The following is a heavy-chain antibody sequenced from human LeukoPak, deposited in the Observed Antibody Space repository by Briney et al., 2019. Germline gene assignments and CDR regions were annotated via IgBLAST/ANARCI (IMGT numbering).Heavy chain of an antibody. CDR3: AREGHRVSSFDY. CDR1: GGTFSSYA. D-gene: IGHD6-6*01. CDR2: IIPIFGTA. V-gene: IGHV1-69*05. J-gene: IGHJ4*02. Sequence: SVKVSCKASGGTFSSYAISWVRQAPGQGLEWMGGIIPIFGTANYAQKFQGRVTITTDESTSTAYMELSSLRSEDTAVYYCAREGHRVSSFDYWGQGTLVTVSS.